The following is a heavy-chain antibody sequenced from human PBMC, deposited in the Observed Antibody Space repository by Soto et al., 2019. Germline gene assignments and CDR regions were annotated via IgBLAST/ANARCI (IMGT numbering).Heavy chain of an antibody. CDR1: GFTFSSYG. CDR2: ISYDGSNK. D-gene: IGHD4-17*01. V-gene: IGHV3-30*18. J-gene: IGHJ5*02. Sequence: QVQLVESGGGVVQPGRSLRLSCAASGFTFSSYGMLWVRQAPGKGLEWVAVISYDGSNKYYADSVKGRFTISRDNSKNTLYLQMNSLRAEDTAVYYCAKDLTYGDYAGSWFDPWGQGTLVTVSS. CDR3: AKDLTYGDYAGSWFDP.